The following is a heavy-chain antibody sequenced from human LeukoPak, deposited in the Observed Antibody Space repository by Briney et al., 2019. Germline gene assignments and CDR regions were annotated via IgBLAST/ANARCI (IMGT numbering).Heavy chain of an antibody. Sequence: GGSLRLSCAASGFSFSRYGMNWVRQAPGKGLEWVSFIQNDGNKKCYADFVKGRFTISRENSVNTLYLQMDSLRPEDTAVYYCAKDASAHGWFDPWGQGTLVTVSS. CDR2: IQNDGNKK. CDR3: AKDASAHGWFDP. J-gene: IGHJ5*02. CDR1: GFSFSRYG. V-gene: IGHV3-30*02.